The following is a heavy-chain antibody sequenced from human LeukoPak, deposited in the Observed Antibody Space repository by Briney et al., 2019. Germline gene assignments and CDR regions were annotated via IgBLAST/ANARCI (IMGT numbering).Heavy chain of an antibody. D-gene: IGHD2-15*01. CDR2: INHSGST. CDR1: GFTFSSYA. J-gene: IGHJ6*02. CDR3: ARRSGGYCSGGSCYGYYYGMDV. V-gene: IGHV4-34*01. Sequence: GSLRLSCAASGFTFSSYAMSWVRQPPGKGLEWIGEINHSGSTNYNPSLKSRVTISVDTSKNQFSLKLSSVTAADTAVYYCARRSGGYCSGGSCYGYYYGMDVWGQGTTVTVSS.